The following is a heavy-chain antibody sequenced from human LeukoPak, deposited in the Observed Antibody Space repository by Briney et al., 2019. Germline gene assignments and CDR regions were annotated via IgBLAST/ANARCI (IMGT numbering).Heavy chain of an antibody. CDR3: ARDHLGAAPGALRQHYFDY. CDR1: GDTFTSYY. CDR2: INPSGGST. D-gene: IGHD6-13*01. J-gene: IGHJ4*02. Sequence: GASVKVSCKASGDTFTSYYMHWVRQAPGQGLEWMGIINPSGGSTSYAQKFQGRVTMTRDTSTSTVYMELSSLRSEDTAVYYCARDHLGAAPGALRQHYFDYWGQGTLVTVSS. V-gene: IGHV1-46*01.